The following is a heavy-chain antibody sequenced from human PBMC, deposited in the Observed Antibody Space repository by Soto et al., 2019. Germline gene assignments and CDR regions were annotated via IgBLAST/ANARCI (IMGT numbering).Heavy chain of an antibody. V-gene: IGHV1-18*04. CDR1: GYTFTSYG. J-gene: IGHJ3*02. CDR3: ARDCFRYCNGPGHDAFDI. CDR2: ISAYNGNT. Sequence: SSVKVSCKASGYTFTSYGISWVRQAPGQGLEWMGWISAYNGNTNYAQKLQGRVTMTTDTSTSTAYMELRSLRSDDTAVYYCARDCFRYCNGPGHDAFDIWGQGTLVTVSS. D-gene: IGHD2-15*01.